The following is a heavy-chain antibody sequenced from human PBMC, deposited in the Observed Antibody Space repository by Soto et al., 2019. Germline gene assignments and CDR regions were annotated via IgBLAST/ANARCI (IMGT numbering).Heavy chain of an antibody. CDR2: IYYSGST. Sequence: QVQLQESGPGLVKPSQTLSLTCTVSGGSISSGGYYWSWIRQHPGKGLERIGYIYYSGSTYYNPSLKSRVTRSVDTSKNQFSLKLSSVTAADTAVYYCARENIDFWCGSPCGMDVWGEGTTVTVSS. CDR1: GGSISSGGYY. J-gene: IGHJ6*04. CDR3: ARENIDFWCGSPCGMDV. D-gene: IGHD3-3*01. V-gene: IGHV4-31*03.